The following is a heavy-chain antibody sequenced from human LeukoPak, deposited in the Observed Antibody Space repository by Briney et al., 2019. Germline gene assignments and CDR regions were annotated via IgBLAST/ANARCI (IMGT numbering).Heavy chain of an antibody. CDR2: INHSGST. CDR1: GGSFSGYY. Sequence: SETLSLTCAVYGGSFSGYYWSWIRQPPGKGLEWIGEINHSGSTNYNPSLKRRVTISVDTSKNQFSLKLSSVTAADTAVYYCARDAAAGINWFDPWGQGTLVTVSS. CDR3: ARDAAAGINWFDP. D-gene: IGHD6-13*01. J-gene: IGHJ5*02. V-gene: IGHV4-34*01.